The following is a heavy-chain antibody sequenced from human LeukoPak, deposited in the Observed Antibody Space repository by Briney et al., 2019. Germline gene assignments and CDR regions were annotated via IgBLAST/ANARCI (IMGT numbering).Heavy chain of an antibody. CDR1: GFTVSTNY. Sequence: GGSLRLSCAASGFTVSTNYWRWVRQAPGKGLEWVSVLYSGGSTFYADSVKGRFTISRDNSKNTLYLRMDSLRAEDTAVYYCAQETPVTARAMAVWGQGATVTVSS. D-gene: IGHD4-17*01. CDR3: AQETPVTARAMAV. CDR2: LYSGGST. V-gene: IGHV3-66*01. J-gene: IGHJ6*02.